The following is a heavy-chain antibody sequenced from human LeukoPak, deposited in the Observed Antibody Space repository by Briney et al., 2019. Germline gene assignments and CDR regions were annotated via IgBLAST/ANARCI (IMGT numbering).Heavy chain of an antibody. V-gene: IGHV1-18*01. J-gene: IGHJ5*02. CDR1: GYTFTSYG. CDR2: ISAYNGNT. CDR3: ARYMVRGKNWFDP. Sequence: ASVKVSCKASGYTFTSYGISWVRQAPGQGLEWMGWISAYNGNTNYAQKLQGRVTMTTDTSTSTAYMELSRLRSDDTAVYYCARYMVRGKNWFDPWGQGALLTVSS. D-gene: IGHD3-10*01.